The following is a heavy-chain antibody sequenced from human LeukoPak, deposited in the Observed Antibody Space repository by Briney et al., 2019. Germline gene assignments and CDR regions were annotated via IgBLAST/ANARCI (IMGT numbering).Heavy chain of an antibody. CDR2: INPNSGGT. CDR3: AREPSGDRWYFDL. D-gene: IGHD7-27*01. J-gene: IGHJ2*01. V-gene: IGHV1-2*02. CDR1: GYTFTGYY. Sequence: ASVKVSCKASGYTFTGYYMHWVRQAPGQGLEWMGWINPNSGGTNYAQKFQGRVTITADESTSTAYMELSSLRSEDTAVYYCAREPSGDRWYFDLWGRGTLVTVSS.